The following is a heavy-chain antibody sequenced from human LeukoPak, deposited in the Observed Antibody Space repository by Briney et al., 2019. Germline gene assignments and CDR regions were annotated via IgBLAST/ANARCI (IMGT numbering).Heavy chain of an antibody. V-gene: IGHV3-33*01. D-gene: IGHD6-19*01. J-gene: IGHJ4*02. CDR2: IWNDGSKS. CDR3: ARCRSGWYMDY. CDR1: GFTFSSYG. Sequence: GGSLRLSCAASGFTFSSYGMHWVRQAPGKGLEWVAVIWNDGSKSNYRDSVKGRFTISRDDSKNTLFLQMSSLRVEDTAVYYCARCRSGWYMDYWGQGTLVTVSS.